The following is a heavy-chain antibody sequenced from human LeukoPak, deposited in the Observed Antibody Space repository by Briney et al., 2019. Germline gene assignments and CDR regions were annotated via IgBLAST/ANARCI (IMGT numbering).Heavy chain of an antibody. J-gene: IGHJ3*02. CDR2: IYTSGRT. Sequence: PSETLSLTCTVSGGSISNGSYYSGWIRQPAGKGLEWLGRIYTSGRTNYNPSLHSRLTISVDTSKNQFSLKLSSVTAADTGVYYCARDQFYVGLDAFDICGQGTMGTVSS. CDR1: GGSISNGSYY. D-gene: IGHD5/OR15-5a*01. CDR3: ARDQFYVGLDAFDI. V-gene: IGHV4-61*02.